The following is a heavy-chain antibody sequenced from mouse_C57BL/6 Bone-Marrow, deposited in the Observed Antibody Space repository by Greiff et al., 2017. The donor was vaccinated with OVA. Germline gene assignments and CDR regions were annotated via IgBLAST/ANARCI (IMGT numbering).Heavy chain of an antibody. D-gene: IGHD1-1*01. CDR1: GYAFSSSW. CDR3: ASGYGSRGDWYFDV. CDR2: IYPGDGDT. V-gene: IGHV1-82*01. Sequence: VQLQQSGPELVKPGASVKISCKASGYAFSSSWMNWVKQRPGKGLEWIGRIYPGDGDTNYNGQFMGKATLTADKSSSTAYMQLSSLTAEDSAVYFGASGYGSRGDWYFDVWGTGTTVTVSS. J-gene: IGHJ1*03.